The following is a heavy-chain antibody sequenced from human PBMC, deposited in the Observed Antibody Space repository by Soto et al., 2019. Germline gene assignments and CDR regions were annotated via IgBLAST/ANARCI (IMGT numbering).Heavy chain of an antibody. CDR2: IIPIFGTA. V-gene: IGHV1-69*01. CDR3: ARGGYCSSTSCYPRAGRYYFDY. D-gene: IGHD2-2*01. CDR1: GVTFSSYA. J-gene: IGHJ4*02. Sequence: SVKRSWKDSGVTFSSYAMSWLRQDHGQGLEWMGGIIPIFGTANYAQKFQGRVTITADESTSTAYMELSSLRSEDTAVYYCARGGYCSSTSCYPRAGRYYFDYWGQGTLVPVSS.